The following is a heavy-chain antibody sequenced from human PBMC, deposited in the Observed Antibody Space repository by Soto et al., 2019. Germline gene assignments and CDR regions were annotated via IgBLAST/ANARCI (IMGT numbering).Heavy chain of an antibody. Sequence: SETLSLTCTVSGGSISSGGYYWSWIRQHPGKGLEWIGYIYYSGSTYYNPSLKSRVTISVDTSKNQFSLKLSSVTAADTAVYYCARDNSSGWSGGFDYWGQGTLVTVS. D-gene: IGHD6-19*01. J-gene: IGHJ4*02. CDR1: GGSISSGGYY. V-gene: IGHV4-31*03. CDR2: IYYSGST. CDR3: ARDNSSGWSGGFDY.